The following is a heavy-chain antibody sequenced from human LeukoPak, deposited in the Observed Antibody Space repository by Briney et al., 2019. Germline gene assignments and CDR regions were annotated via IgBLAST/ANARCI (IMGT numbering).Heavy chain of an antibody. CDR3: ARAPPRQLVVGYYYYGMDV. Sequence: ASVKVSCKASGYTFTSYGISWVRQAPGQGLEWMGRISAYNGNTNYAQKLLGRVTMTTDTSTSTAYMELRSLRSDDTAVYYCARAPPRQLVVGYYYYGMDVWGQGTPVTVSS. CDR1: GYTFTSYG. J-gene: IGHJ6*02. D-gene: IGHD6-13*01. CDR2: ISAYNGNT. V-gene: IGHV1-18*01.